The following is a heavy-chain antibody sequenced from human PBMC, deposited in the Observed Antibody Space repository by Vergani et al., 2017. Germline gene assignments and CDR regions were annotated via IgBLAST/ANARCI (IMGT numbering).Heavy chain of an antibody. D-gene: IGHD6-19*01. CDR1: GTSVSSGTHY. J-gene: IGHJ3*01. V-gene: IGHV4-61*02. CDR3: ARDTAVADDVFDL. Sequence: QVQLQESGPGLVRPSETLSLTCSVSGTSVSSGTHYWNWIRQPADKTLEWRGRIYTSGSTDYNPTLRSRITLSLVRSTNQVSLKVSSVTAADTAVYFCARDTAVADDVFDLWGKGRLVSVSA. CDR2: IYTSGST.